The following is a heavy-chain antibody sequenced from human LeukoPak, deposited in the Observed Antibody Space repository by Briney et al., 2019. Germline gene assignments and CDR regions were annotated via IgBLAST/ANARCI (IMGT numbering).Heavy chain of an antibody. V-gene: IGHV4-4*07. Sequence: SETLSLTCTVSGESIRTYYWSWLRQPAGKGLEWIGRIYTSGSTNYNPSLKSRVTMSVDTSKNQFSLKVTSVTAADTAVYYCARDSGYSGFDHWGQGTLVTVSS. CDR2: IYTSGST. CDR3: ARDSGYSGFDH. D-gene: IGHD5-12*01. J-gene: IGHJ5*02. CDR1: GESIRTYY.